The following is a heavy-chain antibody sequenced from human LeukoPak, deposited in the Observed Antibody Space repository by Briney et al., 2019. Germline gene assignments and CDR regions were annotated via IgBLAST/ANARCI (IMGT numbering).Heavy chain of an antibody. CDR1: GYTFTSYY. CDR2: INPSGGST. CDR3: ARDGTAAETFDY. D-gene: IGHD6-13*01. J-gene: IGHJ4*02. Sequence: GASVKVSCKASGYTFTSYYMHWVRQAPGQGLEWMGIINPSGGSTSYAQKFQGGVTMTRDMSTSTVYMELSSLRSEDTAVYYCARDGTAAETFDYWGQGTLVTVYS. V-gene: IGHV1-46*01.